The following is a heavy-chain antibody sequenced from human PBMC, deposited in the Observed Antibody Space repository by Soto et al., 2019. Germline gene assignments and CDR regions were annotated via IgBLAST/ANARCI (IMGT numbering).Heavy chain of an antibody. V-gene: IGHV4-30-2*01. CDR3: TRTSRFDC. CDR2: TYHSGNP. CDR1: GDTISTGGYS. Sequence: SETLSLTCGVSGDTISTGGYSWAWIRQPPGKALEWIGHTYHSGNPYYNPSLKSRVTMSVDTSKNQFSLKLSSVTAADTAVYYCTRTSRFDCWGQGTLVTVSS. D-gene: IGHD6-6*01. J-gene: IGHJ4*02.